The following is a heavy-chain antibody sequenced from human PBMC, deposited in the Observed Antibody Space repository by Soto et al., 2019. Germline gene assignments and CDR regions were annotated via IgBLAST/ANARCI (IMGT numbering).Heavy chain of an antibody. CDR1: GYTFTGYY. J-gene: IGHJ6*04. CDR2: INPNSGGT. Sequence: ASVKVSCKASGYTFTGYYMHWVRQAPGQGLEWMGWINPNSGGTNYAQKFQGWVTMTRDTSISTAYMELSRLRSDDTAVYYCARVLVVGVAATNDYGMEVGGKGTTVTVPS. V-gene: IGHV1-2*04. CDR3: ARVLVVGVAATNDYGMEV. D-gene: IGHD2-15*01.